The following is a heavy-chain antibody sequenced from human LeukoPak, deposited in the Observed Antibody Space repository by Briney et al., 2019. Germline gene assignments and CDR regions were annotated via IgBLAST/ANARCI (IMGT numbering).Heavy chain of an antibody. Sequence: GSLSLSCAASGFAFRSYSMNWVRQAPGKGLEGVSSINSSSSYIYYADSVKGRFTISRDNANHSLYLQMNSLRAEDTAVYYCARDATDSSGYYGLYAFDIWGQGTMVTVSS. CDR2: INSSSSYI. CDR1: GFAFRSYS. J-gene: IGHJ3*02. V-gene: IGHV3-21*01. D-gene: IGHD3-22*01. CDR3: ARDATDSSGYYGLYAFDI.